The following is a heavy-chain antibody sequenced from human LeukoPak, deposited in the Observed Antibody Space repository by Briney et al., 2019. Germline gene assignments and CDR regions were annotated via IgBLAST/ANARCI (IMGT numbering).Heavy chain of an antibody. CDR1: GFTFSTYA. CDR3: ARVGFSSGWFAFDY. J-gene: IGHJ4*02. Sequence: GSLRLSCAASGFTFSTYAMSWVRQAPGKGLEWVSAISGRGVSTSYADSVRGRFTISRDTSKNTLYLQMNSLRAEDTALYYCARVGFSSGWFAFDYWGQGTLVTVSS. D-gene: IGHD6-19*01. V-gene: IGHV3-23*01. CDR2: ISGRGVST.